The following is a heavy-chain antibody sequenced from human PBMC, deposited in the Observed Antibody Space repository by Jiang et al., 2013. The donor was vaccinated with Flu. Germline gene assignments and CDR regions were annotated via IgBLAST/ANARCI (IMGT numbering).Heavy chain of an antibody. CDR3: AMGTYYYDSSGHYPFDY. V-gene: IGHV6-1*01. CDR1: GDSVSSNSAA. CDR2: TYYRSKWYN. D-gene: IGHD3-22*01. Sequence: SQTLSLTCAISGDSVSSNSAAWNWIRQSPSRGLEWLGRTYYRSKWYNDYAVSVKSRITINPDTSKNQFSLQLNSVTPEDTAVYYCAMGTYYYDSSGHYPFDYWGQGTLVTVSS. J-gene: IGHJ4*02.